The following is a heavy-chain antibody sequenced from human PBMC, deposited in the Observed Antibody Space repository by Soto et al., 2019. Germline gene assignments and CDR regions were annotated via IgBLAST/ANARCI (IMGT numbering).Heavy chain of an antibody. D-gene: IGHD3-22*01. CDR3: ARDRPDSSGYYYVFDY. CDR2: IIPIFGTA. J-gene: IGHJ4*02. V-gene: IGHV1-69*13. Sequence: SVKVSCKASGGTFSSYAISWVRQAPGQGLEWMGGIIPIFGTANYAQKFQGRVTITADESTSTAYMELSSLRSEDTAVYYCARDRPDSSGYYYVFDYWGQGTRVTVSS. CDR1: GGTFSSYA.